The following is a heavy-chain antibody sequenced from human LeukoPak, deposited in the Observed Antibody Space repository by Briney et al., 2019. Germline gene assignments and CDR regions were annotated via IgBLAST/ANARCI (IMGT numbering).Heavy chain of an antibody. Sequence: SETLSLTCAVSGVSINSYYWSWIRQPPGKGLEWIGYIYYGGSTNYNTSLNSRVTISVATSKNQVSLKLSYVTAADTAVYYCATDDSNYSDSSGFDSWGQGTLVTVSS. CDR1: GVSINSYY. CDR2: IYYGGST. CDR3: ATDDSNYSDSSGFDS. V-gene: IGHV4-59*01. D-gene: IGHD3-22*01. J-gene: IGHJ4*02.